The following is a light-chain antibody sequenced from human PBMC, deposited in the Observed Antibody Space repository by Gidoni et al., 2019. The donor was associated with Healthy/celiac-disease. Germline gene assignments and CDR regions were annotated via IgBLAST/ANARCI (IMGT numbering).Light chain of an antibody. CDR2: DTS. CDR1: QSVSNY. J-gene: IGKJ1*01. CDR3: QQRASWPPT. Sequence: EVVLTQSPPTLSLSPGERATLSCRASQSVSNYLAWYQQKGGQAPRLLIYDTSLRATGIPTRFSGSGSGTDFTLTTSSLEPEDFGIYYCQQRASWPPTFGQGTRVDIK. V-gene: IGKV3-11*01.